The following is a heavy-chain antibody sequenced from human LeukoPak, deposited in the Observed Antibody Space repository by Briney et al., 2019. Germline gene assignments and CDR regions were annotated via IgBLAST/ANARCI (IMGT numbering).Heavy chain of an antibody. V-gene: IGHV3-23*01. CDR1: GFTFRSNA. CDR3: AKDQCGEAFDI. Sequence: GGSLRLSCAASGFTFRSNAMNWVRQASGKGLEWVSAISGSGSATYYADSVKGRFTISRDNSKNTLYLQMNSLRAEDTAVYYCAKDQCGEAFDIWGPGTMVTVSS. J-gene: IGHJ3*02. CDR2: ISGSGSAT.